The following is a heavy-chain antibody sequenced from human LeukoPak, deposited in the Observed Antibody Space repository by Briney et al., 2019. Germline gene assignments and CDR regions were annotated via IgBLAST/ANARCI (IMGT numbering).Heavy chain of an antibody. J-gene: IGHJ4*02. V-gene: IGHV3-7*01. Sequence: SWGRQAPREGLGRGANTNQDGSEKYSVDSVKGRFTFSRDNAKNSLFLQMNSLRADDTAVYYCARDDSSGYYYFDNWGQGTLVTVSS. CDR2: TNQDGSEK. CDR3: ARDDSSGYYYFDN. D-gene: IGHD3-22*01.